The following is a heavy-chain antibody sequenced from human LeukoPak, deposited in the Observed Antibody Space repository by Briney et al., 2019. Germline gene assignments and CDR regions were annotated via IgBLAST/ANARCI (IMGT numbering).Heavy chain of an antibody. CDR2: ISSSSSTI. Sequence: SGGSLRLSCAASGFTFSSYSMNWVRQAPGKGLEWISYISSSSSTIYYADSVKGRFTISRDNAKNSLYLQMNSLRAEDTAEYYCARYYNFTSWGQGTLVTVSS. CDR3: ARYYNFTS. J-gene: IGHJ4*02. V-gene: IGHV3-48*01. D-gene: IGHD3-3*01. CDR1: GFTFSSYS.